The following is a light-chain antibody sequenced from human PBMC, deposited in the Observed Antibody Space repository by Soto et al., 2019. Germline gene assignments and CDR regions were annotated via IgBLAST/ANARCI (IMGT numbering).Light chain of an antibody. CDR3: QQYGSSPNT. CDR2: STS. V-gene: IGKV3-20*01. CDR1: QSVSSTY. Sequence: EVVLTQSPGTLSLSPGERATLSCRASQSVSSTYLAWYQQKPGQSPRLLIYSTSSRATGIPDRFSGSGSGTDFTLTISRLEPEDFAVYYCQQYGSSPNTFSQGTKLEI. J-gene: IGKJ2*01.